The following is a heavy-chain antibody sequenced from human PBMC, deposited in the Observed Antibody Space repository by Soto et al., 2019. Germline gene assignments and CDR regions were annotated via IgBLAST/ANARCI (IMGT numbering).Heavy chain of an antibody. V-gene: IGHV3-74*01. J-gene: IGHJ6*02. CDR1: GFTFSSYW. D-gene: IGHD2-2*01. CDR2: INSDGSST. CDR3: ARERHPPDIVVVLAAMNPSDYYYYGMDD. Sequence: EVQLVESGGGLVQPGGSLRLSCAASGFTFSSYWMHWVRQAPGKGLVWVSRINSDGSSTSYADSVKGRFTISRYNAKNTLYLQKNSLRAEDTAVYYCARERHPPDIVVVLAAMNPSDYYYYGMDDWGQGTTFTVSS.